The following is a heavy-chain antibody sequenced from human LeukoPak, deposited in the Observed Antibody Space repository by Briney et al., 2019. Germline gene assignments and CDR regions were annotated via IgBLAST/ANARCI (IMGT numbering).Heavy chain of an antibody. V-gene: IGHV4-4*02. J-gene: IGHJ3*02. CDR3: ASAYSSGWSTFDI. Sequence: SETLSLTCAVSGGSISSSNWWSWVRQPPGKGLEWIGEIYHSGSTNCNPSLKSRVTISVDTSKNQFSLKLSSVTAADTAVYYCASAYSSGWSTFDIWGPGTMVTVSS. D-gene: IGHD6-19*01. CDR2: IYHSGST. CDR1: GGSISSSNW.